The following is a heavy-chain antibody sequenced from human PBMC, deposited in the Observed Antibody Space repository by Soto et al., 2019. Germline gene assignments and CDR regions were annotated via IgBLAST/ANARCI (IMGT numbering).Heavy chain of an antibody. CDR3: VRESHGHFDQ. D-gene: IGHD4-17*01. CDR2: IDHYGSEK. CDR1: GFSFATYW. Sequence: EVQLVESGGALVQSGGSLRLSCAASGFSFATYWMAWVRQAPGKGLEWVATIDHYGSEKHYVDSLKGRFTISRDNAKSSLHLQMNSLRAEDTAVYYCVRESHGHFDQWGQGTLVTVSS. V-gene: IGHV3-7*01. J-gene: IGHJ4*02.